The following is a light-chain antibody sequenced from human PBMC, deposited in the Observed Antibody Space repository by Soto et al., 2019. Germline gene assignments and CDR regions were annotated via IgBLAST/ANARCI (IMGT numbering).Light chain of an antibody. J-gene: IGKJ1*01. V-gene: IGKV1-5*03. CDR1: QSISSW. CDR3: QQYSTYSRT. CDR2: KAA. Sequence: DIQMTQSPSTLSASVGVRVTITCRASQSISSWWAWYQQKPGKAPNLLIYKAASLESGVPSRFSGSGSGTEFTRTSSSLQPDDFATYYCQQYSTYSRTFGHGTKVEIK.